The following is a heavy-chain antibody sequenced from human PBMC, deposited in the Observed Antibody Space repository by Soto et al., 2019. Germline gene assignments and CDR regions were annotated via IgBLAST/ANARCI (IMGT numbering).Heavy chain of an antibody. J-gene: IGHJ6*02. V-gene: IGHV4-30-4*01. CDR3: ARDAGYCSRVSCYHYNMEC. Sequence: SETLSVTCTFSGESISSGDHYWSWLGQSPGEGLEWIGFIYYSGNTYYTPSLKSRVSMSVDTSNNQFSLKLNSVTAADTAVYYCARDAGYCSRVSCYHYNMECWGQGTTVTVSS. CDR1: GESISSGDHY. D-gene: IGHD2-15*01. CDR2: IYYSGNT.